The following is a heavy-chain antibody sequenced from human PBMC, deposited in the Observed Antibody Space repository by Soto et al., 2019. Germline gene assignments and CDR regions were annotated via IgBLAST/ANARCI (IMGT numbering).Heavy chain of an antibody. D-gene: IGHD5-18*01. J-gene: IGHJ4*02. V-gene: IGHV1-46*01. CDR1: VYTFTIYY. CDR3: ARVRGYSYGFDH. CDR2: INPSGGST. Sequence: ASVKVSCKASVYTFTIYYRHWVRQAPGQGLEWMGIINPSGGSTSYAQKFQGRVTMTRDTSTSTVYMELSSLRSEDTAVYYCARVRGYSYGFDHWGQGTLVTVSS.